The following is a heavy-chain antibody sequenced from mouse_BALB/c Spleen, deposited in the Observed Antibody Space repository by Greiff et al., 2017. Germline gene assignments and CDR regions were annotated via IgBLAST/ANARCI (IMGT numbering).Heavy chain of an antibody. CDR1: GYTFSSYW. V-gene: IGHV1-9*01. D-gene: IGHD2-14*01. Sequence: QVQLKQSGAELMKPGASVKISCKATGYTFSSYWIEWVKQRPGHGLEWIGEILPGSGSTNYNEKFKGKATFTADTSSNTAYMQLSSLTSEDSAVYYCARSGRYDAYAMDYWGQGTSVTVSS. J-gene: IGHJ4*01. CDR3: ARSGRYDAYAMDY. CDR2: ILPGSGST.